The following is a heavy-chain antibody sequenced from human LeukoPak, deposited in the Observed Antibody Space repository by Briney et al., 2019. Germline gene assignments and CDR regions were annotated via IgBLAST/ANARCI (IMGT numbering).Heavy chain of an antibody. D-gene: IGHD4-17*01. CDR2: IIPIFGTA. J-gene: IGHJ6*03. Sequence: GASVEVSCKASGGTFSSYAISWVRQAPGQGLEWMGGIIPIFGTANYAQKFQGRVTITADESTSTAYMELSSLRSEDTAVYYCARYGRVGFVYGDYSYYYMDVWGKGTTVTVSS. CDR3: ARYGRVGFVYGDYSYYYMDV. V-gene: IGHV1-69*13. CDR1: GGTFSSYA.